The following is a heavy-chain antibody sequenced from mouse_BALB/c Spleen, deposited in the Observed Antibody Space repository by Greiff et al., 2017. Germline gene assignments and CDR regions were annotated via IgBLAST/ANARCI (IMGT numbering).Heavy chain of an antibody. CDR3: ARGPNYYGRTMDY. CDR1: GFTFSSYA. CDR2: INSGGST. V-gene: IGHV5-6-5*01. J-gene: IGHJ4*01. D-gene: IGHD1-1*01. Sequence: EVQGVESGGGLVQPGGSRKLSCAASGFTFSSYAMSWVRQTPEKRLEWVASINSGGSTYYPDSVKGRFTISRDNARNILYLQMSSLRSEDTAMYYCARGPNYYGRTMDYWGQGTSVTVSS.